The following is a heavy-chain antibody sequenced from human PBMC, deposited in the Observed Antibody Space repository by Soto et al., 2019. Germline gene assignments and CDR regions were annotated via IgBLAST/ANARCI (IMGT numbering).Heavy chain of an antibody. CDR1: GFTFSSYG. V-gene: IGHV3-30*18. J-gene: IGHJ4*02. D-gene: IGHD1-26*01. CDR3: AKDWSGKFDY. CDR2: ISYDGSNK. Sequence: VGSLRLSCAASGFTFSSYGMHWVRQAPGKGLEWVAVISYDGSNKYYADSVKGRFTISRDNSKNTLYLQMNSLRAEDTAVYYCAKDWSGKFDYWGQGTLVTVSS.